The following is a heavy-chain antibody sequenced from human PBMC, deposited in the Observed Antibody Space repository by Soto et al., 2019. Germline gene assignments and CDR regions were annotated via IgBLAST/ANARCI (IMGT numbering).Heavy chain of an antibody. Sequence: VQLVESGGGLVQPGGSLRLSCVAPGFAFSNSAMHWVRQATGKGLEWVSTIGTVGDTFYSDSVNGRFTISREDAKNSFYLQLNSLRAEDTAVYYCTRSTAYYRYGLDVWGLGTTVTVSS. CDR2: IGTVGDT. D-gene: IGHD4-4*01. J-gene: IGHJ6*02. V-gene: IGHV3-13*01. CDR1: GFAFSNSA. CDR3: TRSTAYYRYGLDV.